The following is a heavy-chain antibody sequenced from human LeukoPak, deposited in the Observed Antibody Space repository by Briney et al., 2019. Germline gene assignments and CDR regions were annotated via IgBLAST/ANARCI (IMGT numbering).Heavy chain of an antibody. D-gene: IGHD5-18*01. J-gene: IGHJ3*02. Sequence: SETLSLTCTVSGGSISSYYWSWIRQPPGKGLEWIGYIYYSGSTNYNPSLKSRVTISVDTSKNQFSLKLSSVTAADTAVYYCASWGYSYGRAFDIWGQGTMVTVSS. V-gene: IGHV4-59*01. CDR2: IYYSGST. CDR3: ASWGYSYGRAFDI. CDR1: GGSISSYY.